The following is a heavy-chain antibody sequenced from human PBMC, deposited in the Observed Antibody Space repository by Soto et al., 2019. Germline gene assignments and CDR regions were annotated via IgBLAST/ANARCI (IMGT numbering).Heavy chain of an antibody. CDR3: ARAHLRGLDAFDI. Sequence: QVQLQESGPGLVKPSQTLSLTCTVSGGSISSGGYYWSWIRQHPGKGLEWIGYIYYSGSTYYNPSLKSRVTRSVDTSKNQFSRKLSSVTAADTAVYYCARAHLRGLDAFDIWGQGTMVTVSS. CDR2: IYYSGST. J-gene: IGHJ3*02. D-gene: IGHD3-10*01. V-gene: IGHV4-31*03. CDR1: GGSISSGGYY.